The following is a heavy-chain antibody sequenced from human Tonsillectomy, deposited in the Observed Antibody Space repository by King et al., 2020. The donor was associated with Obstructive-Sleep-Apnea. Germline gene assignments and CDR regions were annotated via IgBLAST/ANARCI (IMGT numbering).Heavy chain of an antibody. CDR1: GFTFSNAW. D-gene: IGHD2-15*01. V-gene: IGHV3-15*01. Sequence: VQLVESGGGLVKPGGSLRLSCAASGFTFSNAWMSWVRQAPGKGLEWVGRIKSKTDGGTTDYVEPVKGRFTISRDDSKNTLYLQMNSLKTEDTAVYYCTTDRIVVVAAKAFDIWGQGTMVTVSS. J-gene: IGHJ3*02. CDR2: IKSKTDGGTT. CDR3: TTDRIVVVAAKAFDI.